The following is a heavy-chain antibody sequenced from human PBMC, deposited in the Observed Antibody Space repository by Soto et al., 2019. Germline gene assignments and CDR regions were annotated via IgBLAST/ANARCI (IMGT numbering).Heavy chain of an antibody. Sequence: QVQLVASGGGVVQPGRSLRVSCAPSGCTFSNYAMHWVRQAPGKGLEWVAVVSYDGSKQFYADSVEGRFTISRDSAKSTLYLHMDNLRDEDTAVYYCARDRVYYYDNSGYYNFDYWCQGTLVTVSS. CDR2: VSYDGSKQ. CDR1: GCTFSNYA. CDR3: ARDRVYYYDNSGYYNFDY. D-gene: IGHD3-22*01. V-gene: IGHV3-30-3*01. J-gene: IGHJ4*02.